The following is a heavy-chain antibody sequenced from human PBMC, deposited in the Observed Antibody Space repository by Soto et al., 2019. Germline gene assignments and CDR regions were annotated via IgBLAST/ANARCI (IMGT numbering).Heavy chain of an antibody. D-gene: IGHD1-1*01. Sequence: QVQLQQSGPGLLKPSETLSLTCTVSGGSISSPSYNWGWVRQPPGKGPEWIGSFFYGGRTHYSPSLESRLSISVDKARGQVSLILTSVTAADTAVYFCATVASTHFDSWGQGALVVVSS. CDR1: GGSISSPSYN. CDR3: ATVASTHFDS. J-gene: IGHJ4*02. CDR2: FFYGGRT. V-gene: IGHV4-39*01.